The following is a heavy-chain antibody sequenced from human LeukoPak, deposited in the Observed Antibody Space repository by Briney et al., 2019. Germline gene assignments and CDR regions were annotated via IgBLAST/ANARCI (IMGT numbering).Heavy chain of an antibody. CDR1: GFTFSTYD. Sequence: GGSLRLSCAASGFTFSTYDMNWVRQAPGKGLEWVSYISHTSEAIYYPDSVKGRFTISRDNDKNSLYLQMNSLRDEDMAVYDCARASPSGYDCWGQGTLVTVSS. D-gene: IGHD3-22*01. CDR3: ARASPSGYDC. J-gene: IGHJ4*02. CDR2: ISHTSEAI. V-gene: IGHV3-48*02.